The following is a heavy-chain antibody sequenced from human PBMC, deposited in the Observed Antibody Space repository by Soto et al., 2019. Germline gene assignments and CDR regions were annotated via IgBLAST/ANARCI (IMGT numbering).Heavy chain of an antibody. CDR2: IYYSGST. CDR3: ARDGRRYYYDSSGKKDAFDI. J-gene: IGHJ3*02. CDR1: GGSISSGGYY. Sequence: TLSLTCTVSGGSISSGGYYWSWIRQHPGKGLEWIGYIYYSGSTYYNPSLKSRVTISVDTSKNQFSLKLSSVTAADTAVYYCARDGRRYYYDSSGKKDAFDIWGQGTMVTVSS. D-gene: IGHD3-22*01. V-gene: IGHV4-31*03.